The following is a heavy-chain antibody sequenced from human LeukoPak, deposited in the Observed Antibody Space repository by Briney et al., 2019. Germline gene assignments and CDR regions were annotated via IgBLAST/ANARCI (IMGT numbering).Heavy chain of an antibody. D-gene: IGHD5-18*01. CDR1: GGSISSSSYY. Sequence: SETLSLTCTVSGGSISSSSYYWGWIRQPPGKGLEWIGSIYYSGSTYYNPSLKSRVTISVDTSKNQFSLKLSSVTAADTAVYYCATVDTAMVSNYWGQGTLVTVSS. CDR2: IYYSGST. CDR3: ATVDTAMVSNY. V-gene: IGHV4-39*07. J-gene: IGHJ4*02.